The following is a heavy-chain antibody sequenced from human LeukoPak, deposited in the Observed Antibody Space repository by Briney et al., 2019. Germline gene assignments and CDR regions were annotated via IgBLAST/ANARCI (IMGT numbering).Heavy chain of an antibody. Sequence: PSETLSLTCSVSGGSMKDYYWSWIRQPPGKGLEWIGEINHSGSTNYNPSLKSRVTISVDTSKNQFSLKLSSVTAADTAVYYCARGGGNKQWLTWFDPWGQGTLVTVSS. V-gene: IGHV4-34*01. J-gene: IGHJ5*02. CDR2: INHSGST. CDR3: ARGGGNKQWLTWFDP. D-gene: IGHD6-19*01. CDR1: GGSMKDYY.